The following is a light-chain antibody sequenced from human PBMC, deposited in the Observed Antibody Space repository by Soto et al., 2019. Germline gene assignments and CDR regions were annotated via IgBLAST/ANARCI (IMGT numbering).Light chain of an antibody. V-gene: IGKV1-33*01. J-gene: IGKJ4*01. Sequence: DIPMTQSPSSLSASVGDRVTITCQASQDISNYLNRYQQKPGKAPKLLIYDASHLEAGVPSRFSGSGSGTDFTFTISSLQPEDIATYYCLQFDSLPLTFGGGTKVESK. CDR3: LQFDSLPLT. CDR2: DAS. CDR1: QDISNY.